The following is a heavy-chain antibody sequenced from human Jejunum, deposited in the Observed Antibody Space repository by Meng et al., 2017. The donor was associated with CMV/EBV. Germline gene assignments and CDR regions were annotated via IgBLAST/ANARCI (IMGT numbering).Heavy chain of an antibody. D-gene: IGHD3-10*01. J-gene: IGHJ4*02. Sequence: HITLKESVPTLVHPTQTLPLTCTFSGFALSTGGGGVGWIRQPPGKALEYLALIYWDNDKFYSPSLKSRLTIAKDTPKNQVVLTMTNMDPVDTATYYCAHRREHSGSWGWGDFDYWGQGTLVTVSS. CDR2: IYWDNDK. CDR3: AHRREHSGSWGWGDFDY. CDR1: GFALSTGGGG. V-gene: IGHV2-5*02.